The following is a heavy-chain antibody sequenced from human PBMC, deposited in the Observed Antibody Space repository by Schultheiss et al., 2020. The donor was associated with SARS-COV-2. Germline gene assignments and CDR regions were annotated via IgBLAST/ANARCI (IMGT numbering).Heavy chain of an antibody. CDR3: ARGTGSNHAYFDS. J-gene: IGHJ4*02. V-gene: IGHV3-23*01. CDR2: ISGDGGST. Sequence: GESLKISCAASGFTFSTYWMNWVRQAPGMGLEWVSAISGDGGSTYFADSVKGRLTISRDNSKNMVSLQMNSLRVEDTAVYFCARGTGSNHAYFDSWGLGTLVTVSS. CDR1: GFTFSTYW. D-gene: IGHD1-14*01.